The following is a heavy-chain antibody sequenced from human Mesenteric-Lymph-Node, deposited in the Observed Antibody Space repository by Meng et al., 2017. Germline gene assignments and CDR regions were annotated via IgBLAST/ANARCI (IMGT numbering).Heavy chain of an antibody. D-gene: IGHD3-22*01. CDR1: GFTFSSYG. Sequence: QGQRVESGGGVVQPGRSRRLACAASGFTFSSYGMHWVRQAPGKGLEWVAVIWYDGSNKNYADSVKGRFTISRDNSKNTLYLQMNSLRAEDTAVYYCARQGNYDSIGSLDYWGQGTLVTVSS. CDR2: IWYDGSNK. CDR3: ARQGNYDSIGSLDY. J-gene: IGHJ4*02. V-gene: IGHV3-33*01.